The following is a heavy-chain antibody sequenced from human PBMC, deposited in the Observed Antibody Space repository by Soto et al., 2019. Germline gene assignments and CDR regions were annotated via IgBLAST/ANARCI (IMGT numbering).Heavy chain of an antibody. CDR3: ASPEGRYSGSYYATNY. Sequence: QVQLVQSGAEVKKPGSSVKVSCKASGGTFSSYAISWVRQAHGQGLEWMGGIIPIFGTANYAQKFQGRVTITADESTSTAYMELSSLRSEDTAVYYCASPEGRYSGSYYATNYWGQGTLVTVSS. J-gene: IGHJ4*02. V-gene: IGHV1-69*01. CDR1: GGTFSSYA. CDR2: IIPIFGTA. D-gene: IGHD1-26*01.